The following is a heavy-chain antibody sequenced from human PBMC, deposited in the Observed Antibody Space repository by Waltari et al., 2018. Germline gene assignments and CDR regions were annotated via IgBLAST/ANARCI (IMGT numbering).Heavy chain of an antibody. V-gene: IGHV4-30-4*01. Sequence: QVQLQESGPGLVKPSQTLSLTCSVSGGSVNNGEFFWSWIRQPPGKGLEWIGYIYYSGGTYYHPSLKSRLTMSVDTSKNQFSLNLRSVTAADTAVYYCARREGYNSLDYWGQGILVTVSS. J-gene: IGHJ4*02. CDR1: GGSVNNGEFF. CDR3: ARREGYNSLDY. D-gene: IGHD1-1*01. CDR2: IYYSGGT.